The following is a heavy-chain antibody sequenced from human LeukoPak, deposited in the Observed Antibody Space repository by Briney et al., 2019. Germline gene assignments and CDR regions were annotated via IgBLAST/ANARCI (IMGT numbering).Heavy chain of an antibody. CDR1: GFTFSSYW. J-gene: IGHJ4*02. V-gene: IGHV3-7*01. D-gene: IGHD5-24*01. CDR3: ARGSVNYYFDY. Sequence: GGSLRLSCAASGFTFSSYWMNWARQAPGKGLEWVASINHNGNVNYYVDSVKGRFTISRDNAKNSLYLQMNSLRAEDTAVYYCARGSVNYYFDYWGQGTLVTVSS. CDR2: INHNGNVN.